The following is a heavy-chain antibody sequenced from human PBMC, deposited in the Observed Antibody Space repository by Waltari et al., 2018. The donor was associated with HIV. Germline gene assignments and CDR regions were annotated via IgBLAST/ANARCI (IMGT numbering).Heavy chain of an antibody. CDR1: GFALRRLA. D-gene: IGHD3-3*01. CDR3: TRQGSMFGEDY. CDR2: IRSRANNYAT. V-gene: IGHV3-73*02. Sequence: EVQLVESGGGLVRPGESLALTRAASGFALRRLAIHWVRQASGKGLEWVAHIRSRANNYATAYAASVKGRFTISRDDSKNTAYLQMNSLKTEDTAVYYCTRQGSMFGEDYWGQGALVTVTS. J-gene: IGHJ4*02.